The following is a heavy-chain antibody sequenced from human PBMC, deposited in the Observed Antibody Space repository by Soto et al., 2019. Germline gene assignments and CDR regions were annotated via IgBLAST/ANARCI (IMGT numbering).Heavy chain of an antibody. D-gene: IGHD2-8*01. CDR3: ARGQHGLDH. CDR1: GFTFSSYA. Sequence: QVQLLGSGGGVVQPGRSLRLSCAASGFTFSSYAMHWVRQPPGKGLEWVAVVSNDGRNKFYADSVRGRFTISRDNSKNTLYLEMDSLRVEDPAVFYCARGQHGLDHWGQGSLVLVSP. CDR2: VSNDGRNK. V-gene: IGHV3-30-3*01. J-gene: IGHJ4*02.